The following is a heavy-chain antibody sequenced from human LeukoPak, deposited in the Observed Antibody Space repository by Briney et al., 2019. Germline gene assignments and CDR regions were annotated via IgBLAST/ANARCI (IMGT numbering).Heavy chain of an antibody. D-gene: IGHD4-17*01. V-gene: IGHV3-23*01. J-gene: IGHJ3*01. CDR3: ARDPNGDYIGAFEF. CDR1: GFTFSTYA. CDR2: MTVTGSGGAT. Sequence: GGSLRLSCEASGFTFSTYAMMWVRQAPGKGLEWVSAMTVTGSGGATQYADSVKGRFTISRDDSKNTLYLQMNSLRAEDTAVYYCARDPNGDYIGAFEFWGQGIMVTVSS.